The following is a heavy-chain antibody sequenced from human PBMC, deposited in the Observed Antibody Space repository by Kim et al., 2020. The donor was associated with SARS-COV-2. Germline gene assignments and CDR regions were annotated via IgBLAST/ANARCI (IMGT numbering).Heavy chain of an antibody. D-gene: IGHD3-9*01. CDR1: GFTFSSYG. V-gene: IGHV3-30*18. Sequence: GGSLRLSCAASGFTFSSYGMHWVRQAPGKGLEWVAVISYDGSNKYYADSVKGRFTISRDNSKNTLYLQMNSLRAEDTAVYYCAKDYDILTGYPPLFDY. CDR3: AKDYDILTGYPPLFDY. J-gene: IGHJ4*01. CDR2: ISYDGSNK.